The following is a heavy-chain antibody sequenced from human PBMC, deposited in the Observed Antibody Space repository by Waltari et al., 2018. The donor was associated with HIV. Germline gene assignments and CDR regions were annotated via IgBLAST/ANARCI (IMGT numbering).Heavy chain of an antibody. CDR2: ISSSSSYI. J-gene: IGHJ5*02. CDR3: ARYLGEQARFDP. Sequence: EVQLVESGGGLVKPGGSLRLSCAASGFTFSSYSMNWVRQAPGKGLEWVSSISSSSSYIYYADSVKGRFTISRDNAKNSLYLQMNSLRAEDTAVYYCARYLGEQARFDPWGQGTLVTVSS. V-gene: IGHV3-21*01. CDR1: GFTFSSYS. D-gene: IGHD3-10*01.